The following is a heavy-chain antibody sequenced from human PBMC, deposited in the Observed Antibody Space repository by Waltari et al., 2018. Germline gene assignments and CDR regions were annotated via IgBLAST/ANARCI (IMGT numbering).Heavy chain of an antibody. CDR2: IYHSGST. CDR3: ASHPGGYYYYMDV. CDR1: GYSISSGYY. V-gene: IGHV4-38-2*01. J-gene: IGHJ6*03. Sequence: QVQLQESGPGLVKPSETLSLTCAVSGYSISSGYYWGWIRQPPGKGLEWIGSIYHSGSTYYNRSPKSRVTISVDTSKNQCSLKLSSVTAADTAVYYCASHPGGYYYYMDVWGKGTTVTVSS. D-gene: IGHD3-10*01.